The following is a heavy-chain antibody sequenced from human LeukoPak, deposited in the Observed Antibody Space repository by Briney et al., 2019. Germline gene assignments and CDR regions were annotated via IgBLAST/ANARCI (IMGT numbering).Heavy chain of an antibody. CDR3: ARDFFSPYCSSTSCYADGMDV. CDR1: GGTFSSYA. D-gene: IGHD2-2*01. CDR2: IIPIFGTA. V-gene: IGHV1-69*05. J-gene: IGHJ6*02. Sequence: SVKVSCKASGGTFSSYAISWVRQAPGQGLEWMGGIIPIFGTANYAQKFQGRVTITTDESTSTAYMELSSLRSEDTAVYYCARDFFSPYCSSTSCYADGMDVWGQGTTVTVSS.